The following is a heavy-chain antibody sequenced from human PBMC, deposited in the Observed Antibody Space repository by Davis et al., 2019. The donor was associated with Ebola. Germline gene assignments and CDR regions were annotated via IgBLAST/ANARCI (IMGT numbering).Heavy chain of an antibody. CDR2: IKHDESEK. CDR3: ARDSNIPAASYFYYYGMDV. Sequence: GESLKISCAASGFTFSNAWMSWVRQAPGKGLEWVANIKHDESEKYYVDSVKGRFTISRDNAKNSLYLQMNSLRAEDTAVYYCARDSNIPAASYFYYYGMDVWGQGTTVTVSS. CDR1: GFTFSNAW. D-gene: IGHD2-2*01. J-gene: IGHJ6*02. V-gene: IGHV3-7*01.